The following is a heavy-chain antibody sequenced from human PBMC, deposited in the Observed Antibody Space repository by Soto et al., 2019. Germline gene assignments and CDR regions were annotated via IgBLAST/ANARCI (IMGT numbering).Heavy chain of an antibody. J-gene: IGHJ4*02. Sequence: QVQLVQSGAEVKKPGSSVKVSCKASGGTFSSYAISWVRQAPGQGLEWMGGIIPIFGTANYAQKFQGRVTITADESTSTAYMELSSLRSEDTAVYYCASYGYDSSGYYYELSFDYWGQVTLVTVSS. CDR3: ASYGYDSSGYYYELSFDY. V-gene: IGHV1-69*01. D-gene: IGHD3-22*01. CDR2: IIPIFGTA. CDR1: GGTFSSYA.